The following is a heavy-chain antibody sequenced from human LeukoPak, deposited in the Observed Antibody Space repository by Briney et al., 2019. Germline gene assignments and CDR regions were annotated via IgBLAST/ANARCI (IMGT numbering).Heavy chain of an antibody. CDR1: GGSFSGYY. V-gene: IGHV4-34*01. Sequence: SETLSLTCAVYGGSFSGYYWSWIRQPPGKGLEWIGEINHSGSTNYNPSLKSRVTISVDTSKNQFSLKLSSVTAADTAVYYCARTYYDFWSGYFPWYFDLWGRGTLVTVSS. CDR3: ARTYYDFWSGYFPWYFDL. D-gene: IGHD3-3*01. J-gene: IGHJ2*01. CDR2: INHSGST.